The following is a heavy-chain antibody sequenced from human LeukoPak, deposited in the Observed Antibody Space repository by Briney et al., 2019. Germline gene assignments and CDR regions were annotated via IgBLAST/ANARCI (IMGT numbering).Heavy chain of an antibody. Sequence: GGSLRLSCAASGFTVSSNYMSWVRQAPGKGLEWVSVIYSGGTTYYADSVEGRFTISRDNSKNTLHLQMNSLRAEGTAVYYCARDQYSYAHAAHWGQGTLVTVSS. V-gene: IGHV3-66*01. J-gene: IGHJ4*02. CDR3: ARDQYSYAHAAH. D-gene: IGHD5-18*01. CDR1: GFTVSSNY. CDR2: IYSGGTT.